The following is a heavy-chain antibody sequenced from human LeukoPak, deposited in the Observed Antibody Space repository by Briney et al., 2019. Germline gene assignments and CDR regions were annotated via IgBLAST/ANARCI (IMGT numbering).Heavy chain of an antibody. CDR3: ARGVQYDFWSGYYAHFDY. CDR1: GGSFSGYY. V-gene: IGHV4-34*01. D-gene: IGHD3-3*01. CDR2: INHSGST. Sequence: SETLSLTCAVYGGSFSGYYWSWIRQPPGKGLEWIGEINHSGSTNYNPSLKSRVTISVDTSKNQFSLKLSSVTAADTAVYYCARGVQYDFWSGYYAHFDYWGQGTLVTVSS. J-gene: IGHJ4*02.